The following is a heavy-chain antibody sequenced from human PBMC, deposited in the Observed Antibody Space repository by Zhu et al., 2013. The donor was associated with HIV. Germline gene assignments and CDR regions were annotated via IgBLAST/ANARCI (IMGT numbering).Heavy chain of an antibody. D-gene: IGHD3-22*01. V-gene: IGHV1-18*01. Sequence: QDQLVQSGAEMKKPGASVKVSCKASGYIFTSFGISWVRQAPGQRLEWMGWISGYNGKTNYARNLQDRVTMTVDISSSTAYLELRSLRSDDTAIYYCARGRYYYDHAGYYHEYFQLWGQGTLVTVSS. J-gene: IGHJ1*01. CDR2: ISGYNGKT. CDR3: ARGRYYYDHAGYYHEYFQL. CDR1: GYIFTSFG.